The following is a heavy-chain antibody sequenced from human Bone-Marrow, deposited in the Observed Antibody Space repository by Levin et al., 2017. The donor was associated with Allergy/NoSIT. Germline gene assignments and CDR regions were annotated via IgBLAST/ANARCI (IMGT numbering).Heavy chain of an antibody. J-gene: IGHJ4*02. Sequence: GESLKISCVASGSTFEDYGMSWVRQAPGKGLEWVSGITRNGGSTGYAESVKGRFTISRDNAKNSLYLQMNSLRPGDAALYYCARGYNYGPFDCWGQGTLVTVSS. CDR3: ARGYNYGPFDC. V-gene: IGHV3-20*04. CDR1: GSTFEDYG. CDR2: ITRNGGST. D-gene: IGHD5-18*01.